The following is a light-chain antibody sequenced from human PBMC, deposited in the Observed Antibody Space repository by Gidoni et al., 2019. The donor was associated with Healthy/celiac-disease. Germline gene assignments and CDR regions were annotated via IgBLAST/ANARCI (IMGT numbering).Light chain of an antibody. CDR3: QQYNTQVT. J-gene: IGKJ3*01. CDR2: KAS. V-gene: IGKV1-5*03. CDR1: QSISSW. Sequence: DIQMTQSPSTLSASVGDRVTITCRASQSISSWLAWYQQKPGKAPKLLIYKASSLESGVPSRFSGSGSGTEFTLTISSLQPDDFAIYYCQQYNTQVTFGPGTKVDIK.